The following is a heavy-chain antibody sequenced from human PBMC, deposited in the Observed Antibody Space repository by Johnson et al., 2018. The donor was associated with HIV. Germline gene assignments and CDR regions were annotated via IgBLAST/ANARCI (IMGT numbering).Heavy chain of an antibody. Sequence: VQLVESGGGLVQPGRSLRLPCAASGFTFDDYAMHWVRQAPGKGLEWVSGISWNSGSIGYAYSVKGRFTISRDNAKNSLYLQMNSLRAEDTAVYYCARPKQLLFYPDAFDFWGQGTMVTVSS. D-gene: IGHD2-2*01. CDR3: ARPKQLLFYPDAFDF. V-gene: IGHV3-9*01. CDR2: ISWNSGSI. CDR1: GFTFDDYA. J-gene: IGHJ3*01.